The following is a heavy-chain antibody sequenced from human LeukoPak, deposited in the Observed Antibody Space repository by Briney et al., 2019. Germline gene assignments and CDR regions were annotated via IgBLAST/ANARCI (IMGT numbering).Heavy chain of an antibody. CDR2: IYHSGST. CDR3: ARGGYCSGGSCNAFDI. Sequence: PSETLSLTCAVSGGSISSSNWWSWVRQPPGKGLEWIGEIYHSGSTNYNPSLKSRVTISVDTSKNQFSLKLSSVTAADTAVYYCARGGYCSGGSCNAFDIWGQGTMVTVSS. CDR1: GGSISSSNW. J-gene: IGHJ3*02. D-gene: IGHD2-15*01. V-gene: IGHV4-4*02.